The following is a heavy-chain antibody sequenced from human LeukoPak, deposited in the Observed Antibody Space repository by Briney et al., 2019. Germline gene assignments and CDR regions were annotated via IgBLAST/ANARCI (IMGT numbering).Heavy chain of an antibody. CDR1: GGSISSYY. V-gene: IGHV4-59*01. CDR2: IYYSGST. J-gene: IGHJ4*02. Sequence: KPSETLSLTCTVSGGSISSYYWSWIRQPPGKGLEWIGYIYYSGSTNYNPSLKSQVTISVDTSKNQFSLKLSSVTAADTAVYYCARARETYYYDSSGPLLFDYWGQGTLVTVSS. D-gene: IGHD3-22*01. CDR3: ARARETYYYDSSGPLLFDY.